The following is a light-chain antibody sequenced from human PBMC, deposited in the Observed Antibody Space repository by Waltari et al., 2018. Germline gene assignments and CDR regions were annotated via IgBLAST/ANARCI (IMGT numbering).Light chain of an antibody. V-gene: IGLV1-47*01. CDR2: RNN. CDR3: AAWDDSLSGPWV. J-gene: IGLJ3*02. CDR1: SSNIGSNY. Sequence: QSVLTQPPSASGTPGQRVTISCSGSSSNIGSNYVYCSQQLPGTAPKLLIYRNNQRPSGVPDRFSGSKSGTSASLAISGLRSEDEADYYCAAWDDSLSGPWVFGGGTKLTVL.